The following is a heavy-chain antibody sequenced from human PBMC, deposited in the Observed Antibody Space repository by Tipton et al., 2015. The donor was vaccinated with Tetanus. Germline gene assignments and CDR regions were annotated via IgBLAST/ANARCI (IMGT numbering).Heavy chain of an antibody. CDR3: ASLPKHWLAPRGAP. V-gene: IGHV4-61*01. CDR1: GGSVRSGSYY. J-gene: IGHJ5*02. CDR2: VSYSGRT. D-gene: IGHD6-19*01. Sequence: TLSLTCTVSGGSVRSGSYYWNWIRQPPGKGLEWLAYVSYSGRTNSNYSLKSRITISQDTSKNQFSLNLTSVTAADTAVYYCASLPKHWLAPRGAPWGQGTLVTVSS.